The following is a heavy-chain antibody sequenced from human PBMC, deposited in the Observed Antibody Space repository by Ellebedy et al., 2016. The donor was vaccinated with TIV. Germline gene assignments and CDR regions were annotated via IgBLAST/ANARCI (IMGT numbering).Heavy chain of an antibody. J-gene: IGHJ6*03. Sequence: SETLSLXCAVSGGSISSGGYSWSWIRQPPGKGLEWIGYIYHSGSTYYNPSLKSRVTISVDRSKNQFSLKLSSVTAADTAVYYCARAFNYYYMDVWGKGTTVTVSS. V-gene: IGHV4-30-2*01. CDR3: ARAFNYYYMDV. CDR1: GGSISSGGYS. CDR2: IYHSGST.